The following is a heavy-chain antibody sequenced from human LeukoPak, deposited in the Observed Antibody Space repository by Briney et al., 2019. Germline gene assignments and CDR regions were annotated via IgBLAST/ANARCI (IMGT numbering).Heavy chain of an antibody. V-gene: IGHV5-51*01. Sequence: GESLKISCKGSGYSFTTYWIAWVRQMPGKGLEWMGIIYPGDSDTRYSPSFQGQVTISADKSISTAYLQWTSLKASDTAMYYCARLGGYCSGGSCYFDYWGQGTLVTVSS. D-gene: IGHD2-15*01. CDR2: IYPGDSDT. CDR1: GYSFTTYW. CDR3: ARLGGYCSGGSCYFDY. J-gene: IGHJ4*02.